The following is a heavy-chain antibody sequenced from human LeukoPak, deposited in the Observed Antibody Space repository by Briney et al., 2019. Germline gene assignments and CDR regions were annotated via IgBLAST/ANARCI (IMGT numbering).Heavy chain of an antibody. CDR1: GFTFSTYW. Sequence: GGSLRLSCAASGFTFSTYWMHWVRHAPGKGLVWVSRINSDGSSKDYADSVKGRFTISRDNAKNTLYLQMNSLRVEDTAVFYCAMGHYDSSGYAHFDHWGQGTLVTVSS. J-gene: IGHJ4*02. V-gene: IGHV3-74*01. CDR3: AMGHYDSSGYAHFDH. CDR2: INSDGSSK. D-gene: IGHD3-22*01.